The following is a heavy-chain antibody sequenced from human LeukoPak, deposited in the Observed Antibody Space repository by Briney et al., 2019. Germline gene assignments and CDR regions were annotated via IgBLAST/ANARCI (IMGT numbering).Heavy chain of an antibody. D-gene: IGHD3-22*01. J-gene: IGHJ1*01. V-gene: IGHV4-39*01. CDR3: ARRRYYDGSGYLE. Sequence: PSETLSLTCSVSGDSVSRSDSYWDWIRQPRGKGLEWIGTIYYSGRTYYSPSLKSRVTMSVDPSNNQFSLTLRPVTAADTAVYYCARRRYYDGSGYLEWGQGTLLSVSS. CDR2: IYYSGRT. CDR1: GDSVSRSDSY.